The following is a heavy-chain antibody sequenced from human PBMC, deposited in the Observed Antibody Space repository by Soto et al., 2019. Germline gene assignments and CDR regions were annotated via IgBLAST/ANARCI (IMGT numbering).Heavy chain of an antibody. D-gene: IGHD3-22*01. J-gene: IGHJ5*02. CDR2: IIPIFGTA. CDR1: GGTFSSYA. V-gene: IGHV1-69*01. Sequence: QVQLVQSGAEVKKPGSSVKVSCKAYGGTFSSYAISWVRQAPGQGLEWMGGIIPIFGTANYAQKFQGRVTITADESTSTAYMELSSLRSEDTAVYYCARDTLADYYDSSGYYSGYWFDPWGQGTLVTVSS. CDR3: ARDTLADYYDSSGYYSGYWFDP.